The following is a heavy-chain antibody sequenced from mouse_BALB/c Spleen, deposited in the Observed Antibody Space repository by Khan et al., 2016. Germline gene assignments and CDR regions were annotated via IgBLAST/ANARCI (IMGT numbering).Heavy chain of an antibody. J-gene: IGHJ3*01. CDR1: GFSLTGFS. V-gene: IGHV2-6-7*01. D-gene: IGHD2-4*01. CDR2: IWGDGST. CDR3: ASYYEYDGGFAY. Sequence: VKLLESGPGLVAPSQSLSITCTVSGFSLTGFSVNWVRQPPGKGLEWLGVIWGDGSTDYNSALKSRLSFSKDDSKSQVFLKMNSLQTDDTARYFCASYYEYDGGFAYWGQGTLVTVSA.